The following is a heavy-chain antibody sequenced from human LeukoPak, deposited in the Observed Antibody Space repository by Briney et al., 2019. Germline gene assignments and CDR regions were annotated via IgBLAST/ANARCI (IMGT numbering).Heavy chain of an antibody. CDR3: ARQLGYSYGNDY. J-gene: IGHJ4*02. D-gene: IGHD5-18*01. Sequence: SETLSLTCSVSGASNSSYYWSWIRQSAGKGLEWIGRILTSGNTNYSPSLKSRVTMSVDTSKNQFSLKLTSVTAADTAVYYCARQLGYSYGNDYWGQGTLVTVSS. CDR2: ILTSGNT. CDR1: GASNSSYY. V-gene: IGHV4-4*07.